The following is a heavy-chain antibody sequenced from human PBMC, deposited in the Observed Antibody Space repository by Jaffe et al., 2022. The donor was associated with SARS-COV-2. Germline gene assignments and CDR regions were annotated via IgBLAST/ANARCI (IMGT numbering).Heavy chain of an antibody. CDR3: ARDIVVGVAAAGNYYMDV. D-gene: IGHD6-13*01. J-gene: IGHJ6*03. CDR1: GGSISSYY. V-gene: IGHV4-59*01. Sequence: QVQLQESGPGLVKPSETLSLTCTVSGGSISSYYWSWIRQPPGKGLEWIGYIYYSGSTNYNPSLKSRVTISVDTSKNQFSLKLSSVTAADTAVYYCARDIVVGVAAAGNYYMDVWGKGTTVTVSS. CDR2: IYYSGST.